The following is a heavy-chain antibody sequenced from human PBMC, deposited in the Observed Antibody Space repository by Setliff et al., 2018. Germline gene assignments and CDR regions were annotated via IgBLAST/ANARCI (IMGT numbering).Heavy chain of an antibody. D-gene: IGHD3-16*01. CDR3: TTDPSPTFGGVIGAAFDF. CDR1: GFTFSTAW. Sequence: PGGSLRLSCAASGFTFSTAWMNWVRQAPGKGLEWVGRIKGKNDGLATDYAAPVKGRFTISRDDSKNTLYRQMNSLKTEDTAVYYCTTDPSPTFGGVIGAAFDFWGQGTMVTVSS. CDR2: IKGKNDGLAT. J-gene: IGHJ3*01. V-gene: IGHV3-15*07.